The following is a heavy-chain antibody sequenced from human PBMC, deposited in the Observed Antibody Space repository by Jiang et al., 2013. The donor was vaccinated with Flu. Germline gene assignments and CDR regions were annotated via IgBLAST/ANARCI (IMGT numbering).Heavy chain of an antibody. CDR2: IYYSGST. J-gene: IGHJ6*03. Sequence: GSGLVKPSQTLSLTCTVSGGSISSGDYYWSWIRQPPGKGLEWIGYIYYSGSTYYNPSLKSRVTISVDTSKNQFSLKLSSVTAADTAVYYCARVSSSRITILVYYYYMDVWGKGTTVTVSS. D-gene: IGHD3-3*01. CDR3: ARVSSSRITILVYYYYMDV. CDR1: GGSISSGDYY. V-gene: IGHV4-30-4*01.